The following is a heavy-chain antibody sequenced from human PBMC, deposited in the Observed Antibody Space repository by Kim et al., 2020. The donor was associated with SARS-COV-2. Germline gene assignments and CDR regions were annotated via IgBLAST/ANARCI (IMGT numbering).Heavy chain of an antibody. J-gene: IGHJ6*02. CDR3: ARGSAPPINSDCSGGSCYSNWGYYYYYYGMDV. CDR1: GYTFTSYD. Sequence: ASVKVSCKASGYTFTSYDINWVRQATGQGLEWMGWMNPNSGNTGYAQKFQGRVTMTRNTSISTAYMELSSLRSEDTAVYYCARGSAPPINSDCSGGSCYSNWGYYYYYYGMDVWGQGTTVTVSS. V-gene: IGHV1-8*01. CDR2: MNPNSGNT. D-gene: IGHD2-15*01.